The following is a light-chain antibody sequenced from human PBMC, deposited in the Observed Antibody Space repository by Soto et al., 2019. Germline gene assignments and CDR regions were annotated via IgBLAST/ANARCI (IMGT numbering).Light chain of an antibody. V-gene: IGKV1-5*03. CDR1: QSISSW. CDR2: KAS. Sequence: DSQMTQYPSTLSASVGDRVTITCRASQSISSWLAWYQQKPGKAPKLLISKASTLQSGVPPRFSGSGSGTEFILIISGLQPDDFATYYCQQYESYPMTFGGGTKVEIK. CDR3: QQYESYPMT. J-gene: IGKJ4*01.